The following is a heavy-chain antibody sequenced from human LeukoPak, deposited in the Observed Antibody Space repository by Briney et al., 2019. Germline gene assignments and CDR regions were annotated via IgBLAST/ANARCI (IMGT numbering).Heavy chain of an antibody. CDR3: ARGRGGKYYYGLGSYSE. V-gene: IGHV4-34*01. D-gene: IGHD3-10*01. CDR2: INHSGST. Sequence: PSETLSLTCAVYGGSFSGYYWSWIRQPPGKGLEWIGEINHSGSTNYNPSLKSRVTISVDTSKNQFSLKLSSVTAADTAVYYCARGRGGKYYYGLGSYSEWGQGTLVTVSS. CDR1: GGSFSGYY. J-gene: IGHJ4*02.